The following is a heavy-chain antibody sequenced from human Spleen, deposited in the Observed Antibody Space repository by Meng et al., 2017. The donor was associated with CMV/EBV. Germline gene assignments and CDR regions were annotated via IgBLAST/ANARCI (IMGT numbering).Heavy chain of an antibody. CDR2: MYHSGST. D-gene: IGHD4-11*01. J-gene: IGHJ4*02. Sequence: SETLSLTCTVSGGSISSYYWSWIRQPPGKGLEWIGYMYHSGSTNYNPSLKSRVTISVDTSKNQFSLKLSSVTAADTAVYYCAVVYSLNYFDYWGQGTLVTVSS. CDR3: AVVYSLNYFDY. CDR1: GGSISSYY. V-gene: IGHV4-59*08.